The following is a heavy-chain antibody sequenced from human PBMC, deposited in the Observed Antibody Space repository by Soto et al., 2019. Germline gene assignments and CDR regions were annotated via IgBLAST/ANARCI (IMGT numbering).Heavy chain of an antibody. CDR1: GFTFSNYW. CDR3: AREGGNYLYGMDV. J-gene: IGHJ6*02. CDR2: INGDGGST. Sequence: GGSLRLSCAASGFTFSNYWMHWVRQAPGKGLVWVSRINGDGGSTTYADSVKGQFTISRDNAKNTLYLQMNNLRAEDTAVYYCAREGGNYLYGMDVWGQGTTVTVSS. V-gene: IGHV3-74*01.